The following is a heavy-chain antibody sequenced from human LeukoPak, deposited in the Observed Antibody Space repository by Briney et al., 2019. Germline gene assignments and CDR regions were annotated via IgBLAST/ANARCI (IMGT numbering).Heavy chain of an antibody. CDR1: GFTFSDYW. J-gene: IGHJ6*02. Sequence: GGSLRLSCAASGFTFSDYWLSWVRQAPGKGLEWVANMNRDGGERNYVDSMKGRITISRDNAKNSLYLKMNSLRVEDTAVYYCARDGGIIRFGGQDVWGQGTTVTVS. CDR2: MNRDGGER. D-gene: IGHD3-16*01. V-gene: IGHV3-7*01. CDR3: ARDGGIIRFGGQDV.